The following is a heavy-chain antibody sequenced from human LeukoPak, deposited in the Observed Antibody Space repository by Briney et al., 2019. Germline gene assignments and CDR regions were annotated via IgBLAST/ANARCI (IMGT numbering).Heavy chain of an antibody. CDR3: ARGSGWTSFDP. V-gene: IGHV4-61*02. Sequence: PSETLSLTCTVSGGSISTDLYYWTWIRQPAGKGLEWIGRIYSNGWTDYNPPLKSRVSISIDTSKNHFSLKMSLATAADTALNYVARGSGWTSFDPWGKGTRVTVSS. J-gene: IGHJ5*02. CDR2: IYSNGWT. D-gene: IGHD6-19*01. CDR1: GGSISTDLYY.